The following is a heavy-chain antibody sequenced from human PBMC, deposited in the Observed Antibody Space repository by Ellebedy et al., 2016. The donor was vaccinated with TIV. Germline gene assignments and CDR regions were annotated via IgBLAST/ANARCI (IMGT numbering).Heavy chain of an antibody. J-gene: IGHJ4*02. Sequence: GGSLRLSXAASGFTFSSYWMHWVRQAPGKGLVWVSRINSDGSSTTYADSVKGRFTISRDNAKNTLYLQMNSLRVEDTAVYYCIRARPYCGGDCYSFGNWGQGSLVTVSS. V-gene: IGHV3-74*01. CDR1: GFTFSSYW. D-gene: IGHD2-21*02. CDR3: IRARPYCGGDCYSFGN. CDR2: INSDGSST.